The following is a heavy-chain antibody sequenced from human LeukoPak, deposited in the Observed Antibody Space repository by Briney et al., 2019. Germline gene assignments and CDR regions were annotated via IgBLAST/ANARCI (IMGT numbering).Heavy chain of an antibody. Sequence: SETLSLTCTVSGGSISSSSYYWGWIRQPPGKGLEWIGSIYYSGSTYYNPSRKSRVTISVDTSKNQFSLKLSSVTAADTAVYYCARHKMGRQQQNNIRYYFDYWGQGTLVTVSS. V-gene: IGHV4-39*01. CDR1: GGSISSSSYY. CDR2: IYYSGST. D-gene: IGHD6-13*01. J-gene: IGHJ4*02. CDR3: ARHKMGRQQQNNIRYYFDY.